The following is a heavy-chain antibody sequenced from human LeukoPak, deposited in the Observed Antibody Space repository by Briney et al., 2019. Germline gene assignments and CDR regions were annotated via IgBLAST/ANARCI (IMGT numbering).Heavy chain of an antibody. CDR3: AIGADSSTWYLRL. D-gene: IGHD6-13*01. J-gene: IGHJ4*02. CDR2: ISYSGST. V-gene: IGHV4-59*01. CDR1: GGSISTYY. Sequence: TSETLSLTCTVSGGSISTYYWSWIRKSPGKGLEWIGCISYSGSTNYNPSLKSRVTISGDTSKNQISLRLSSVTAADTAVYYCAIGADSSTWYLRLWGRGTQVTVSS.